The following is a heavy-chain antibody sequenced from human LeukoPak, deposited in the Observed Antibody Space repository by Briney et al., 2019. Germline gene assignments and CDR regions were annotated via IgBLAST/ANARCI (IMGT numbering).Heavy chain of an antibody. J-gene: IGHJ4*02. Sequence: PSETLSLTCTVSGGSISSYYWSWIRQPPGKGLEWIGYIYYSGSTNYNPSLKSRVTISVDTSKNQFSLKLSSVTAADTAVYYCEVEQLGRGLPYWGQGTLVTVSS. CDR2: IYYSGST. D-gene: IGHD6-6*01. CDR3: EVEQLGRGLPY. CDR1: GGSISSYY. V-gene: IGHV4-59*08.